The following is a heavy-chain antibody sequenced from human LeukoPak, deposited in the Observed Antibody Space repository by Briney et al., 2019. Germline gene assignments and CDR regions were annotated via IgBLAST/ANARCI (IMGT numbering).Heavy chain of an antibody. V-gene: IGHV3-7*01. CDR2: IKQDGSEK. CDR1: GFTFSDYA. J-gene: IGHJ4*02. CDR3: ARDRHPDFWSGYYQTVPDY. Sequence: GGSLRLSCAASGFTFSDYALGWVRQAPGKGLEWVANIKQDGSEKYYVDSVKGRFTISRDNAKNSLYLQMNSLRAEDTAVYYCARDRHPDFWSGYYQTVPDYWGQGTLVTVSS. D-gene: IGHD3-3*01.